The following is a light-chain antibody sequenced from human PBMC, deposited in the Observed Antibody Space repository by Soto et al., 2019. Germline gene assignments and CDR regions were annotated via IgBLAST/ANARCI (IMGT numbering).Light chain of an antibody. CDR1: SSDVGGYNY. CDR3: SSYTSSITLV. CDR2: DVN. V-gene: IGLV2-14*01. Sequence: QSVLTQPASVSGSPGQSITISCTGTSSDVGGYNYVSWYQQHPGKAPKLMIYDVNNRPSGVSNRFSGSKSGNTASLTISGLQAEDEGDYYCSSYTSSITLVFGGGTKATVL. J-gene: IGLJ2*01.